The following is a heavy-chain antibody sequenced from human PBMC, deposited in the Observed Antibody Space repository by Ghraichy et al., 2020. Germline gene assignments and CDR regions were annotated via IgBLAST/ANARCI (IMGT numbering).Heavy chain of an antibody. J-gene: IGHJ6*03. CDR2: IKRDANEK. V-gene: IGHV3-7*01. Sequence: GGSLRLSCETSGFSFGDSGISWVRQAPGKGLEWVANIKRDANEKSLVDAVKGRFTITRDNAKNSRYLEMNSLRAEDTALYYCARVYALWSGHRSVSYYFYYYMDVWGKGTTVTVSS. D-gene: IGHD3-3*01. CDR1: GFSFGDSG. CDR3: ARVYALWSGHRSVSYYFYYYMDV.